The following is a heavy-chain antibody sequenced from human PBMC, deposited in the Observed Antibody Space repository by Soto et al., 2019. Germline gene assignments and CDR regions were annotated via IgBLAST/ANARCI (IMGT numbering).Heavy chain of an antibody. J-gene: IGHJ6*02. CDR2: ISYDGSNK. CDR1: GFTFSSYA. D-gene: IGHD1-7*01. V-gene: IGHV3-30-3*01. CDR3: ARGGANSGTTIYYYYGMDV. Sequence: LRLSCAASGFTFSSYAMHWVRQAPGKGLEWVAVISYDGSNKYYADSVKGRFTISRDNSKNTLYLQMNSLRAEDTAVYYCARGGANSGTTIYYYYGMDVWGQGTTVTVSS.